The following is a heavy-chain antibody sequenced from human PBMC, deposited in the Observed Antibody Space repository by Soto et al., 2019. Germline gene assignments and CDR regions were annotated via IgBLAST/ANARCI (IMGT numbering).Heavy chain of an antibody. V-gene: IGHV3-74*01. CDR3: ARGNFYYGLDV. J-gene: IGHJ6*04. Sequence: VGSLRLSCAASGMSFTSYWIHWVRQDPGKGLVWVSRINNDGTSTNYADSVKGRFTISRYNAKNRGLRQRNSLRAEATAVSYSARGNFYYGLDVWGKGARVT. CDR1: GMSFTSYW. CDR2: INNDGTST.